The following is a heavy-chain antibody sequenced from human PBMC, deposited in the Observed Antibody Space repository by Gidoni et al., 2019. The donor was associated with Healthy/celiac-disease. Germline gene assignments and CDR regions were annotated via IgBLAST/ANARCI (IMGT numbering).Heavy chain of an antibody. CDR1: GGSISSSSYC. J-gene: IGHJ3*02. V-gene: IGHV4-39*01. D-gene: IGHD1-1*01. CDR2: IYYSGST. CDR3: ARLLRRHAFDAFDI. Sequence: QLPLQESGPGLVKPSETLSLPCTVSGGSISSSSYCWGWIRQPPGKGLEWIGSIYYSGSTYYNPSLKSRVTISVDTSKNQFSLKLSSVTAADTAVYYCARLLRRHAFDAFDIWGQGTMVTVSS.